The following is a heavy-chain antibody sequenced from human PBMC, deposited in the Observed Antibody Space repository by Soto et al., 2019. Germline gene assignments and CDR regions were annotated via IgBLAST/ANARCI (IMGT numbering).Heavy chain of an antibody. CDR2: ISVSGVLT. CDR3: SKGGYYSVFDI. Sequence: EMQLLESGGGLVQPGGSLRLSCVASGFPFSSYAMSWVRQTPGQVLEWVSGISVSGVLTYYADSVKGRFTISRDNSNNTLLLQRPRLMVDDPAVYFCSKGGYYSVFDICGQGTMVTVSA. CDR1: GFPFSSYA. V-gene: IGHV3-23*01. D-gene: IGHD3-16*01. J-gene: IGHJ3*02.